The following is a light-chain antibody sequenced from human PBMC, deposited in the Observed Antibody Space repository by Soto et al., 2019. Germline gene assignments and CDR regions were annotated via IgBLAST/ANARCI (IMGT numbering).Light chain of an antibody. Sequence: DIQMTQSPSTLSASVGDRVTITCRASQSISTWLARYQQKPGKAPKLLIYKASNLEGGVPSRFSGSGSGTEFTITIISLQPDDFASYYCQQYNTYPLSFGGGTKVDIK. CDR1: QSISTW. V-gene: IGKV1-5*03. CDR3: QQYNTYPLS. CDR2: KAS. J-gene: IGKJ4*01.